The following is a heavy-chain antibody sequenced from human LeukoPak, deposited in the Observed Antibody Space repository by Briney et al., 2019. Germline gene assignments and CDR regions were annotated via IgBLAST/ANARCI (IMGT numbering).Heavy chain of an antibody. V-gene: IGHV3-48*03. J-gene: IGHJ6*02. CDR2: ISSSGSTI. CDR3: ARARPYYYYGMDV. CDR1: GLTFSSYE. Sequence: GGSLRLSCAASGLTFSSYEMNWVRQAPGKGLEWVSYISSSGSTIYYADSVKGRFTTSRDNAKNSLYLQMNSLRAEDTAVYYCARARPYYYYGMDVWGQGTTFTVSS.